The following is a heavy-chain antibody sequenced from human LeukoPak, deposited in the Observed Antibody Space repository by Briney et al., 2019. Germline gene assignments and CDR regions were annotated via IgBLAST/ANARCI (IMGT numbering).Heavy chain of an antibody. Sequence: SETLSLTCAVYGGSFSSYYWSWIRQPPGKGLEWVGEINHSGSTNYNPSLKSRVTISVDTSKNQFSLKLSSVTAADTAVYYCARGHGNFLDSYGSYFDQWGQGTLVTLPS. D-gene: IGHD3-16*01. CDR1: GGSFSSYY. J-gene: IGHJ4*02. V-gene: IGHV4-34*01. CDR3: ARGHGNFLDSYGSYFDQ. CDR2: INHSGST.